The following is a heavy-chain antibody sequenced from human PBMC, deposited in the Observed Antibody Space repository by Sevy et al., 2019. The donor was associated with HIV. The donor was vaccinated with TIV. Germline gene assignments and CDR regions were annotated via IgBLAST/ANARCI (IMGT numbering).Heavy chain of an antibody. J-gene: IGHJ3*02. D-gene: IGHD3-22*01. CDR2: IIPIFGTA. Sequence: ASVKVSCKASGGTFSSYAISWVRQAPGQGFEWMGGIIPIFGTANYAQKFQGRVTITADESTSTAYMELSSLRSEDTAVYYCARGYYYDSSGYYQHDAFDIWGQGTMVTVSS. CDR1: GGTFSSYA. CDR3: ARGYYYDSSGYYQHDAFDI. V-gene: IGHV1-69*13.